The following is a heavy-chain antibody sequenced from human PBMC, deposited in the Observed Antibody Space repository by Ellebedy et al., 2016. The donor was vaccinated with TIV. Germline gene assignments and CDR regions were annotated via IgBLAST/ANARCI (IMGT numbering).Heavy chain of an antibody. CDR2: ISSSGSTI. J-gene: IGHJ4*02. V-gene: IGHV3-11*01. CDR3: AKGVTIFGTYFDY. D-gene: IGHD3-3*01. Sequence: GESLKISCTASGFTFSDYYMSWIRQAPGKGLEWVSYISSSGSTIYYADSVKGRFTISRDNAKNSLYLQMNSLRAEDTAVYYCAKGVTIFGTYFDYWGQGTLVTVSS. CDR1: GFTFSDYY.